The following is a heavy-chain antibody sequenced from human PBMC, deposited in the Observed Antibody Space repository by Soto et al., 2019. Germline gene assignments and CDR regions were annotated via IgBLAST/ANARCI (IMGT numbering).Heavy chain of an antibody. Sequence: QVQLVQSGAEVKKPGASVKVSCKASGYTFTGYAMHWVRQAPGQRLEWMGWINAGNGNTKYSQKFQGRVTITRDTSASTAYMELSSLRSEDTAVYYCARSDDYGDYGIVYWGQGTLVTVSS. CDR2: INAGNGNT. CDR1: GYTFTGYA. J-gene: IGHJ4*02. D-gene: IGHD4-17*01. V-gene: IGHV1-3*01. CDR3: ARSDDYGDYGIVY.